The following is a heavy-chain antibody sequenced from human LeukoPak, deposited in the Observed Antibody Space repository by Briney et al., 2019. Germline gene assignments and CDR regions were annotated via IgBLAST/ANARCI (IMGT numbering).Heavy chain of an antibody. CDR2: ISGRGGRT. V-gene: IGHV3-23*01. Sequence: GGSLRLSCAASGFTFSTYGLHWVRQAPGKGLEWVSAISGRGGRTYCADSVKGRFTISRDNSKNTLYLQMNSLSAEDTAVYYCAKDHIQGLEYFDWSIDYWGQGTLVTASS. D-gene: IGHD3-9*01. J-gene: IGHJ4*02. CDR1: GFTFSTYG. CDR3: AKDHIQGLEYFDWSIDY.